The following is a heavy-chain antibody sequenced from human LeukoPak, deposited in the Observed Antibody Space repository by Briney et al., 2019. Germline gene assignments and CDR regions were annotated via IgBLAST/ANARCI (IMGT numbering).Heavy chain of an antibody. CDR3: ARVGSSVVPAASMGDFRFDP. CDR1: GYTFTGYY. V-gene: IGHV1-69*13. J-gene: IGHJ5*02. Sequence: ASVKVSCKASGYTFTGYYMHWVRQAPGQGLEWMGGIIPIFGTANYAQKFQGRVTITADESTSTAYMELSSLRSEDTAVYYCARVGSSVVPAASMGDFRFDPWGQGTLVTVSS. CDR2: IIPIFGTA. D-gene: IGHD2-2*01.